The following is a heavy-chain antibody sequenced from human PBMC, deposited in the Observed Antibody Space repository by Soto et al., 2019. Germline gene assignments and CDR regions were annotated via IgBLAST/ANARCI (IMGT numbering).Heavy chain of an antibody. Sequence: SETLSLTCAVYGGSFSGYYWSWIRQPPGKGLEWIGEINHSGSTNYNPSLKSRVTISVDTSKNQFSLKLSSVTAADTAVYYCASTRVSSYYGSGSREGWFDPWGQGTLVTVSS. CDR3: ASTRVSSYYGSGSREGWFDP. D-gene: IGHD3-10*01. CDR1: GGSFSGYY. J-gene: IGHJ5*02. CDR2: INHSGST. V-gene: IGHV4-34*01.